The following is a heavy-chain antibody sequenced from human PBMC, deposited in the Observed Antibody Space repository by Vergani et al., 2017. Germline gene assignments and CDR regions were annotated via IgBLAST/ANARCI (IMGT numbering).Heavy chain of an antibody. CDR1: GASVNSYY. CDR3: ARSRIYYGAGSPDY. D-gene: IGHD3-10*01. Sequence: QVQLQESGPGLVKPSETLSLTCTVSGASVNSYYWSWIRQPPGKGLEWMGYVSFRGDTLYDPSVKGRMTISLNTSSNQFSLYLTSVTAADTADYYCARSRIYYGAGSPDYWGQGTLVTVSS. V-gene: IGHV4-59*02. CDR2: VSFRGDT. J-gene: IGHJ4*02.